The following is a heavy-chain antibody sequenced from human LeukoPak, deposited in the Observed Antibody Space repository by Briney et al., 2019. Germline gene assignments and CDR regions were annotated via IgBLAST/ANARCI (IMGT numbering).Heavy chain of an antibody. CDR1: GYTFTSYY. CDR2: INPSGGST. CDR3: ARGSSYYYDSSGYYLFDY. D-gene: IGHD3-22*01. V-gene: IGHV1-46*01. J-gene: IGHJ4*02. Sequence: ASVKVSSKASGYTFTSYYMHWVRQAPGQGLEWMGIINPSGGSTSYAQKFQGRVTMTRDMSTSTVYMELSSLRSEDTAVYYCARGSSYYYDSSGYYLFDYWGQGTLVTVSS.